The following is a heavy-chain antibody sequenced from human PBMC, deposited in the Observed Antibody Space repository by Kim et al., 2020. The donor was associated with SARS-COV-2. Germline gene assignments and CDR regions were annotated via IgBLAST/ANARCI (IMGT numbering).Heavy chain of an antibody. V-gene: IGHV4-59*01. J-gene: IGHJ5*02. CDR3: SRVSGAVAGSRWFDP. D-gene: IGHD6-19*01. CDR1: GGSISSYY. CDR2: IYYSGST. Sequence: SETLSLTCTVSGGSISSYYWSWIRQPPGKGLEWIGYIYYSGSTNYNPSLKSRVTISVDTSKNQFSLKLSSVTAADTAVYYCSRVSGAVAGSRWFDPWGQGTRVTVSS.